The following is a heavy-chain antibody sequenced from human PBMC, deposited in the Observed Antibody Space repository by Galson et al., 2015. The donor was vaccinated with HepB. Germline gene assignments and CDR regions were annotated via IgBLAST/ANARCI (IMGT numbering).Heavy chain of an antibody. CDR1: GGSISSSRTY. J-gene: IGHJ5*02. D-gene: IGHD1-14*01. CDR3: ARLSTGGALNWFDP. Sequence: ETLSLTCTVSGGSISSSRTYWGWIRQPPGKGLEWIGTVYYTGSAYYNPSLKSRVTISADTFKKQISLNLSSVTAADTAVYYCARLSTGGALNWFDPWGQGTLVAVSS. V-gene: IGHV4-39*01. CDR2: VYYTGSA.